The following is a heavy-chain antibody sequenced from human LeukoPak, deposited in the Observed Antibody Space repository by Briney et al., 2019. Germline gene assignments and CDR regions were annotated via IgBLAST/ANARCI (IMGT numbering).Heavy chain of an antibody. CDR1: GYTFTSYD. CDR2: MNPSSGNT. Sequence: ASVKVSCKASGYTFTSYDINWVRQATGQGLEWMGWMNPSSGNTGYAQKFQGRVSMTRDISISTACMELSSLRSEDTAVYYCARGPVEAVFGVSTEDWGQGTTVTVSS. CDR3: ARGPVEAVFGVSTED. V-gene: IGHV1-8*01. J-gene: IGHJ6*02. D-gene: IGHD3-10*02.